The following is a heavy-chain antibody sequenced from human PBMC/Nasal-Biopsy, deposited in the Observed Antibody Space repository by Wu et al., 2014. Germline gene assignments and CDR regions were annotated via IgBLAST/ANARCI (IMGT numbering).Heavy chain of an antibody. CDR3: ARAGMIQGVRNYYYGMDV. Sequence: TLSLTCAVSGGSISSGGYSWSWIRQPPGKGLEWIGYIYHSGSTYYNPSLKSRVTISVDRSKNQFSLNLSSVTAADTAIYYCARAGMIQGVRNYYYGMDVWGQGTTVTVSS. V-gene: IGHV4-30-2*01. D-gene: IGHD3-10*01. J-gene: IGHJ6*02. CDR1: GGSISSGGYS. CDR2: IYHSGST.